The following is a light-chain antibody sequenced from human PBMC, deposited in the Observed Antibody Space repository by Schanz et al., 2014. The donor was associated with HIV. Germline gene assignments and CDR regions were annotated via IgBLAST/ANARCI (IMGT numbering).Light chain of an antibody. CDR1: SSDVGNYLL. Sequence: QSALTQPASVSGSPGQSITISCTGTSSDVGNYLLVSWYQQHPGKAPKLMIFEASKRPSGVPDRFSGSKSGNAAFLTILGLQAEDEADYYCSSYAGSNNLVFGGGTKLTVL. CDR3: SSYAGSNNLV. J-gene: IGLJ2*01. V-gene: IGLV2-14*02. CDR2: EAS.